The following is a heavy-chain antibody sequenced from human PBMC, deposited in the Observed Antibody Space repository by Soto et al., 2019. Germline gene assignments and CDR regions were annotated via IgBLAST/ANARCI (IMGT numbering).Heavy chain of an antibody. V-gene: IGHV4-38-2*02. J-gene: IGHJ6*02. Sequence: SETLSLTCAVSGYSIRSGYYWGWIRQPPGKGLEWIGGMYHSGSTYYNPSLKSRVTISVDTSKNQFSLKLSSVTAADTAVYYCARDSGIAALNKGYYYVMDVWGQGTTVTVSS. CDR2: MYHSGST. CDR1: GYSIRSGYY. CDR3: ARDSGIAALNKGYYYVMDV. D-gene: IGHD6-13*01.